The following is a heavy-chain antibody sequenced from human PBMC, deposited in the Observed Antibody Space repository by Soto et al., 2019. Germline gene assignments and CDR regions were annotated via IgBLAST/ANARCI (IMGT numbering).Heavy chain of an antibody. CDR3: SIRCDYGAYHFVY. D-gene: IGHD4-17*01. V-gene: IGHV1-18*01. CDR1: GYTFSSYG. J-gene: IGHJ4*02. CDR2: IRAYNGNT. Sequence: ASVKVSCKASGYTFSSYGISWVRQAPGQGLEWMGWIRAYNGNTNYAQKLQGRVTMTTDTSTSTAYMELRSLRSEDTAVYYCSIRCDYGAYHFVYWGPGTLVTVFS.